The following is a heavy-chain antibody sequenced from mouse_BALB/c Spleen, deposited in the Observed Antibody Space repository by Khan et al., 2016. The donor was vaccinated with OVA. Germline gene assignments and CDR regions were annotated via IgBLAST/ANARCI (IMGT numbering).Heavy chain of an antibody. V-gene: IGHV1-63*01. J-gene: IGHJ1*01. CDR1: GYALTNYW. CDR3: ARSAGNSYYCYFTV. Sequence: QVQLQQSGTELVQPATLVKISCTVSGYALTNYWLGWVKQRPGHGLEWIGNIYPGGGHTYYNEKFKVKATLTADKSSRTAYMQLSSLTSEDAADSICARSAGNSYYCYFTVWGAGTTVTVSS. CDR2: IYPGGGHT. D-gene: IGHD2-1*01.